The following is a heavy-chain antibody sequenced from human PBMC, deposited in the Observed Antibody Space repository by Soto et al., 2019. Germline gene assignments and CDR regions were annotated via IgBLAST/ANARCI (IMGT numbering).Heavy chain of an antibody. CDR1: GVSISSSSYY. CDR2: IYYSGTT. J-gene: IGHJ4*02. Sequence: QLQLQESGPGLVRPSETLSLICSVSGVSISSSSYYWGCIRQPPGKGLEWIGRIYYSGTTYYNPSLQSRVTISVDTSKNQFSLKLTSVTAADTAVYYCATHGPLYTNYNRGWSTLKYFDNWGQGTLVSVSS. V-gene: IGHV4-39*01. CDR3: ATHGPLYTNYNRGWSTLKYFDN. D-gene: IGHD6-19*01.